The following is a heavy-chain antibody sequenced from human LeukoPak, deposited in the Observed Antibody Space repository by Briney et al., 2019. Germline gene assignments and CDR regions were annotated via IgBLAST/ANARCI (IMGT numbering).Heavy chain of an antibody. CDR3: ARLWNYCSGGSCYSRRGFDI. Sequence: SETLSLTCTVSGGSISSSSYYWGWIRQPPGKGLEWIGSIYYSGSTYYNPSLKSRVTISVDTSKNQFPLKLSSVTAADTAVYYCARLWNYCSGGSCYSRRGFDIWGQGTMVTVSS. D-gene: IGHD2-15*01. CDR2: IYYSGST. J-gene: IGHJ3*02. V-gene: IGHV4-39*06. CDR1: GGSISSSSYY.